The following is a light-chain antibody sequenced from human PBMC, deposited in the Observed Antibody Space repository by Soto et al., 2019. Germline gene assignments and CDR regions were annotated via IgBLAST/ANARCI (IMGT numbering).Light chain of an antibody. Sequence: DIQLTQSPSFLSASVGDRVTITCRASQGISSYLAWYQQKPGKAPKLLIYAASTLQSGVPSRFSGSGSGTEFTLTISRLQPEDFATYYCQQLNSYPALTFGGGTKVDIK. V-gene: IGKV1-9*01. CDR2: AAS. CDR3: QQLNSYPALT. CDR1: QGISSY. J-gene: IGKJ4*01.